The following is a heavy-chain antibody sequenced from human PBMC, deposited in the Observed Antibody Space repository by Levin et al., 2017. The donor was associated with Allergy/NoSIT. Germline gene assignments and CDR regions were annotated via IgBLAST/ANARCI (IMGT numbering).Heavy chain of an antibody. V-gene: IGHV3-11*01. Sequence: GGSLRLSCAASGFTFSDYYMSWIRQAPGKGLEWVSYISSSGSTIYYADSVKGRFTISRDNAKNSLYLQMNSLRAEDTAVYYCARGFGITIFGVVISNFVDPWGQGTLVTVSS. CDR3: ARGFGITIFGVVISNFVDP. D-gene: IGHD3-3*01. J-gene: IGHJ5*02. CDR2: ISSSGSTI. CDR1: GFTFSDYY.